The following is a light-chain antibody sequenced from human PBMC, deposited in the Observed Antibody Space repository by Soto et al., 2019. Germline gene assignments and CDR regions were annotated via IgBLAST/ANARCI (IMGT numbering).Light chain of an antibody. J-gene: IGKJ3*01. CDR1: QTVHSN. CDR3: QHYSNWPPT. CDR2: YAS. Sequence: EVVMTQSPATLSVSPGERFTLSCRASQTVHSNLAWYQQRPGQAPSLLISYASTRATGIPARFSCSGSGTEFTLTISSLQSEDSGVYYCQHYSNWPPTFGPGTKVEIK. V-gene: IGKV3-15*01.